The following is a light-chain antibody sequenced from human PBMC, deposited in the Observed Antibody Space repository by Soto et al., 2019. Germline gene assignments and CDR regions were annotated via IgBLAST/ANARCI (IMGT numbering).Light chain of an antibody. CDR3: SSYGGNNLMI. Sequence: QSALTQPPSASGSPGQSVTISCTGTSRDIGAFNYVSWYQRHPGKAPKLMIYEVTKRPSGVPDRFSGSKSGNTASLTVSGVQAEDEADYYWSSYGGNNLMIFGGGTKLTVL. CDR2: EVT. V-gene: IGLV2-8*01. CDR1: SRDIGAFNY. J-gene: IGLJ2*01.